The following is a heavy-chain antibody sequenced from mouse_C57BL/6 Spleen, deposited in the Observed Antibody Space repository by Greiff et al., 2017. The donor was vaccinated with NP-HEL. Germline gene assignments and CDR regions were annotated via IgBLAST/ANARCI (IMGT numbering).Heavy chain of an antibody. CDR2: INPYNGGT. Sequence: EVKLQQSGPVLVKPGASVKMSCKASGYTFTDYYMNWVKQSHGKSLEWIGVINPYNGGTSYNQKFKGKATLTVDKSSSTAYMELNSLTSEDSAVYYCARFLEGYFDVWGTGTTVTVSS. V-gene: IGHV1-19*01. CDR1: GYTFTDYY. CDR3: ARFLEGYFDV. J-gene: IGHJ1*03. D-gene: IGHD2-10*02.